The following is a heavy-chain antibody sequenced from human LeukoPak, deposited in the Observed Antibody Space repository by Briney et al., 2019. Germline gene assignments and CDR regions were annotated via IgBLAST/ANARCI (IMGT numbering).Heavy chain of an antibody. CDR3: AKDSFGAQLVKRVYYYYGMDV. D-gene: IGHD6-6*01. CDR2: ISDSATIT. CDR1: GFTFSNYA. J-gene: IGHJ6*02. Sequence: GESLRLSCAASGFTFSNYAMTWVRQAPGKGLEWVSSISDSATITYYADSVNGRFTISRDASKSTLYLQMNSLRAEDTAIYYCAKDSFGAQLVKRVYYYYGMDVWGQGTTVTVSS. V-gene: IGHV3-23*01.